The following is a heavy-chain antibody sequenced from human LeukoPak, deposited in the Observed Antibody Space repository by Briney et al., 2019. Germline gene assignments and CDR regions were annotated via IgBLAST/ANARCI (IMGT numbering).Heavy chain of an antibody. CDR2: SSAYNGNT. Sequence: ASVKVSCKASGYTFNNFGITWVRQAPGQGLEWMGWSSAYNGNTNYGQKFQGRVTMTTDTSTSTAYMELSSLRSEDTAVYYCASFLSKSRCGSTSCRAEGYYYYYMDVWGKGTTVTVSS. D-gene: IGHD2-2*01. CDR3: ASFLSKSRCGSTSCRAEGYYYYYMDV. J-gene: IGHJ6*03. CDR1: GYTFNNFG. V-gene: IGHV1-18*01.